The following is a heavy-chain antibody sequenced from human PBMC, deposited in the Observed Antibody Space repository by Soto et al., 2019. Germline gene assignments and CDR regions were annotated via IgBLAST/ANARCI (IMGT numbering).Heavy chain of an antibody. CDR3: ARHKMSSVVPEFDY. CDR2: IYYSGST. D-gene: IGHD2-2*01. V-gene: IGHV4-59*08. J-gene: IGHJ4*02. Sequence: SETLSLTCTVSGGSISSYYWSWIRQPPGKGLEWIGYIYYSGSTNYNPSLKSRVTISVDTSKNQFSLKLSSVTAADTAVYYCARHKMSSVVPEFDYWGQGTLVTVSS. CDR1: GGSISSYY.